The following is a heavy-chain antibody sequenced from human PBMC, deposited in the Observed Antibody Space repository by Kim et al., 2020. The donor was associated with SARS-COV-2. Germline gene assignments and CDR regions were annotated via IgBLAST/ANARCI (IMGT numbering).Heavy chain of an antibody. CDR3: AKDTGYSSSYPYFDY. V-gene: IGHV3-23*01. J-gene: IGHJ4*02. D-gene: IGHD6-6*01. Sequence: DSGKGRFTISRDNSKNTLYLQMNSLRAEDTAVYYCAKDTGYSSSYPYFDYWGQGTLVTVSS.